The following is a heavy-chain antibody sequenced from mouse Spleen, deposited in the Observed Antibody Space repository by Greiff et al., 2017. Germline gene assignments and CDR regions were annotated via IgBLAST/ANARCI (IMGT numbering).Heavy chain of an antibody. Sequence: EVQLQQSGPELVKPGASVKIPCKASGYTFTDYNMDWVKQSHGKSLEWIGDINPNNGGTIYNQKFKGKATLTVDKSSSTAYMELRSLTSEDTAVYYCARAYYSYYSYPYYAMDYWGQGTSVTVSS. CDR3: ARAYYSYYSYPYYAMDY. V-gene: IGHV1-18*01. CDR2: INPNNGGT. J-gene: IGHJ4*01. D-gene: IGHD2-12*01. CDR1: GYTFTDYN.